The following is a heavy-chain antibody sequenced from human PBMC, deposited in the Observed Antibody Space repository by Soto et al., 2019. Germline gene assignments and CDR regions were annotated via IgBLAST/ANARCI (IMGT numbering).Heavy chain of an antibody. J-gene: IGHJ4*01. Sequence: GGSLRLSCGAPWFPFNSYPMARVRQGPGKGLEWVSSISGSGGSPSYADSVQGRFTISRDNSRNTLSLQMNSLRAEDTATYYCAKARCSGNSCYVPDYWGHGSLVTVSS. CDR3: AKARCSGNSCYVPDY. CDR1: WFPFNSYP. CDR2: ISGSGGSP. D-gene: IGHD2-15*01. V-gene: IGHV3-23*01.